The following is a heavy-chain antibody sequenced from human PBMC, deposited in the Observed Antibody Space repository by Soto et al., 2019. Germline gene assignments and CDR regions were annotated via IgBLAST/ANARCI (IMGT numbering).Heavy chain of an antibody. CDR2: ISAYNGNT. D-gene: IGHD1-26*01. Sequence: ASVKVSCKASGYTFTSYGISWVRQAPGQGLEWMGWISAYNGNTNYAQKLQGRVTMTTDTSTSTAYMELRSLRSDDTAVYYCARAELTSQDQELTDWGQGTLVTVSS. J-gene: IGHJ4*02. CDR1: GYTFTSYG. CDR3: ARAELTSQDQELTD. V-gene: IGHV1-18*01.